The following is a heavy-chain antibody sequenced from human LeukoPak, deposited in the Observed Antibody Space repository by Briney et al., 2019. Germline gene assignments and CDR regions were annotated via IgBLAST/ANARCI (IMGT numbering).Heavy chain of an antibody. CDR3: ARHVDTAMVVKAGYYYMDV. D-gene: IGHD5-18*01. Sequence: PSETLSLTCTVSGGSISSYYWSWIRQPPGKGLEWIGYIYTSGSTNYNPSLKSRVTISVDTSKNQFSLKLSSVNAADTAVYFCARHVDTAMVVKAGYYYMDVWGKGTTVTVSS. CDR1: GGSISSYY. J-gene: IGHJ6*03. CDR2: IYTSGST. V-gene: IGHV4-4*09.